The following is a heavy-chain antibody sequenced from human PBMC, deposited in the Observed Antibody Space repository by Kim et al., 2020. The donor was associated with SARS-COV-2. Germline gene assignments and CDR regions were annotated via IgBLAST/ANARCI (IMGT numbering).Heavy chain of an antibody. V-gene: IGHV6-1*01. J-gene: IGHJ6*02. CDR2: TYYRSKWYN. CDR1: GDSVSSNSAA. Sequence: SQTLSLSCAISGDSVSSNSAAWNWIRQSPSRGLEWLGRTYYRSKWYNDYAVSVKSRITINPDTSKNQFSLQLNSVTPEDTAVYYCARDWTNSSSWYYYYYGMDVWGQGTTVTVSS. D-gene: IGHD6-13*01. CDR3: ARDWTNSSSWYYYYYGMDV.